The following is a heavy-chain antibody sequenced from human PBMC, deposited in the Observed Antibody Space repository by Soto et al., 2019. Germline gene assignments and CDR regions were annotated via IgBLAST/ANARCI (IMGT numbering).Heavy chain of an antibody. J-gene: IGHJ4*02. CDR1: RGTLSTSGYS. D-gene: IGHD3-22*01. Sequence: PSETLSLTSTVSRGTLSTSGYSCGWIRKPPGKGLEWIGYIYHSGSAYYNPSLKSRVTISVDRSKNQFSLRLSSVTAADTAVYYCARIRTYDTSGYYSSFYFDNWGQGTLVTVFS. CDR2: IYHSGSA. CDR3: ARIRTYDTSGYYSSFYFDN. V-gene: IGHV4-30-2*01.